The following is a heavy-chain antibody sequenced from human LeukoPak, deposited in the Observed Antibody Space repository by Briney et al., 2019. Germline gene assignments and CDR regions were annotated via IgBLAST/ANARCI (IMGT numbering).Heavy chain of an antibody. J-gene: IGHJ4*02. CDR1: GGSISSGAHY. CDR3: ARGAGYGYGIDY. Sequence: SETLSDTCTVSGGSISSGAHYWSWIRQYPGRGLESIAYMLYSGTTYYNPSLKSRITISIDTSKNQFSLELSSVTDADTAVYYCARGAGYGYGIDYWGQGTLVTVSS. CDR2: MLYSGTT. D-gene: IGHD5-18*01. V-gene: IGHV4-31*03.